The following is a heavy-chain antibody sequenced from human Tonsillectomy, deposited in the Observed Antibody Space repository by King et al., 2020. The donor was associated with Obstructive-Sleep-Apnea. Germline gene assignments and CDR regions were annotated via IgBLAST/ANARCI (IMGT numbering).Heavy chain of an antibody. Sequence: VQLAESGGGVVQPGRSLRLSCAASGFTVSPYALDWVRQAPGKGLEWVAVISNDGTNKYYADSVKGRFTISRDNSKNTLYLQMNSLRAEDTAVYYCARVGQGIDYYYYGMDV. D-gene: IGHD2-21*01. V-gene: IGHV3-30*04. J-gene: IGHJ6*01. CDR2: ISNDGTNK. CDR3: ARVGQGIDYYYYGMDV. CDR1: GFTVSPYA.